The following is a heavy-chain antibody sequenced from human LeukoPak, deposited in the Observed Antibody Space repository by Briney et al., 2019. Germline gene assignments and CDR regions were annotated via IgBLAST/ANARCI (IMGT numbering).Heavy chain of an antibody. D-gene: IGHD3-10*01. CDR1: GFTVSSNY. CDR2: IYSGGST. CDR3: ARAFVSSGYFDY. V-gene: IGHV3-53*01. Sequence: GGSLRLSCAASGFTVSSNYMSWVRQAPGKGLERVSVIYSGGSTYYADSVKGRFTISRDNSKNTLYLQMNSLRAEDTAVYYCARAFVSSGYFDYWGQGTLVTVSS. J-gene: IGHJ4*02.